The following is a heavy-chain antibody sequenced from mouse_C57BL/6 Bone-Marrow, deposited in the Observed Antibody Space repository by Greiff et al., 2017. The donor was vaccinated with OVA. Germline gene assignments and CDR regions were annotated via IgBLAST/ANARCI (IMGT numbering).Heavy chain of an antibody. CDR2: ISSGGSYT. Sequence: EVKLVESGGDLVKPGGSLKLSCAASGFTFSSYGMSWVRQTPDKRLEWVATISSGGSYTYYPDSVKGRFTISRDNAKNTLYLQMSSLKSEDTAMYYCARPSITTVVATSYFDYWGQGTTLTVSS. CDR1: GFTFSSYG. D-gene: IGHD1-1*01. CDR3: ARPSITTVVATSYFDY. J-gene: IGHJ2*01. V-gene: IGHV5-6*01.